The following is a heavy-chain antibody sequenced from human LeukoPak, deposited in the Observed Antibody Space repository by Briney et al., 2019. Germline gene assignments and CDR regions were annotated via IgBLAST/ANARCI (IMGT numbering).Heavy chain of an antibody. D-gene: IGHD3-22*01. CDR3: AREMYDSSGYRTLNNWFDP. Sequence: ASVKVSCKASGYTFTGYYTHWVRQAPGQGLEWMGWISAYNGNTNYAQKLQGRVTMTTDTSTSTAYMELRSLRSDDTAVYYCAREMYDSSGYRTLNNWFDPWGQGTLVTVSS. V-gene: IGHV1-18*04. CDR2: ISAYNGNT. J-gene: IGHJ5*02. CDR1: GYTFTGYY.